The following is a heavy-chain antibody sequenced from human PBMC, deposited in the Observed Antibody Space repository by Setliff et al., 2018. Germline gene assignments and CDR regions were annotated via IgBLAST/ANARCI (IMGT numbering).Heavy chain of an antibody. V-gene: IGHV4-30-2*01. CDR3: ASSYCSSTSCHYYFDY. Sequence: SETLSLTCTVSGGSISSGSYYWSWIRQPPGKGLEWIGYIYHSGSTYYNPSLKSRVTISVDRSKNQFSLKLSSVTAADTAVYYCASSYCSSTSCHYYFDYWGQGTLVTVSS. J-gene: IGHJ4*02. D-gene: IGHD2-2*01. CDR1: GGSISSGSYY. CDR2: IYHSGST.